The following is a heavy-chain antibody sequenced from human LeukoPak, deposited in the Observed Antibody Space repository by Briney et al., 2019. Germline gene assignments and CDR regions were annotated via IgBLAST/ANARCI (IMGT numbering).Heavy chain of an antibody. CDR3: ARGYERNYDFWSGYNYYYGMDV. Sequence: PGGSLRLSCAASGFTFSSYWMSWVRQAPGKGLEWVANIKQDGSEKYYVDSVKGRFTISRDNAKNSLYLQMNSLRAEDTAVYYCARGYERNYDFWSGYNYYYGMDVWGQGTTVTVSS. CDR1: GFTFSSYW. J-gene: IGHJ6*02. V-gene: IGHV3-7*01. D-gene: IGHD3-3*01. CDR2: IKQDGSEK.